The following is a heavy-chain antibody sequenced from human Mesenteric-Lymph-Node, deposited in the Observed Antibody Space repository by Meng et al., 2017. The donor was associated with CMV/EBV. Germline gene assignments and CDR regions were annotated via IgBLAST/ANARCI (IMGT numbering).Heavy chain of an antibody. J-gene: IGHJ4*02. Sequence: SGFAFSRYRMHWVRQAPGKGLEWVAVIWYDGSNKYYADSVKGRFTISRDNSKNTLYLQMNSLRAEDTAVYYCARDGYYGSGSHVDYWGQGTLVTVSS. CDR1: GFAFSRYR. V-gene: IGHV3-33*01. D-gene: IGHD3-10*01. CDR2: IWYDGSNK. CDR3: ARDGYYGSGSHVDY.